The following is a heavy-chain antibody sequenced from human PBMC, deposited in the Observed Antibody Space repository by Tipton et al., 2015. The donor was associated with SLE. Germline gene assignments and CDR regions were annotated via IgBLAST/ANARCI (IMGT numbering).Heavy chain of an antibody. V-gene: IGHV4-59*01. J-gene: IGHJ2*01. D-gene: IGHD3-9*01. CDR3: ARDDYDILTGYRCFDL. CDR2: LYYSGST. Sequence: TLSLTCTVSGGSIISYYWSWIRQPPGKGLEWIGYLYYSGSTNYNPSLKSRVTISVDTSKNQFSLKLSSVTAADTAVYYCARDDYDILTGYRCFDLWGRGTLVTVSS. CDR1: GGSIISYY.